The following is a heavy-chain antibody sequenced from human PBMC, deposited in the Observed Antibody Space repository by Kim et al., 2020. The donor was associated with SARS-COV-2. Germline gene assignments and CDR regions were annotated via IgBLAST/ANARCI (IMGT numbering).Heavy chain of an antibody. CDR1: GYTFTSYA. J-gene: IGHJ4*02. CDR2: INAGNGNT. V-gene: IGHV1-3*01. CDR3: ARAPMVRGVIRPNSPDFGY. D-gene: IGHD3-10*01. Sequence: ASVKVSCKASGYTFTSYAMHWVRQAPGQRLEWMGWINAGNGNTKYSQKFQGRVTITRDTSASTAYMELSSLRSEDTAVYYCARAPMVRGVIRPNSPDFGYWGQGTLVTVSS.